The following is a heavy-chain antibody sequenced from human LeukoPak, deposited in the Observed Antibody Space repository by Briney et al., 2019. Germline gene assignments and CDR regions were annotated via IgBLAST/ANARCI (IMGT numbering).Heavy chain of an antibody. CDR2: ISGSGGNT. D-gene: IGHD4-11*01. CDR3: ARTNTVTANFDY. J-gene: IGHJ4*02. Sequence: GGSLRLSCAASGFTFSTYAMSWVRQAPGKGLEWVSTISGSGGNTYADSVKGRFTISRDNSKNTLYLQMNSLRAEDMAVYHCARTNTVTANFDYWGQGTLVTVSS. V-gene: IGHV3-23*01. CDR1: GFTFSTYA.